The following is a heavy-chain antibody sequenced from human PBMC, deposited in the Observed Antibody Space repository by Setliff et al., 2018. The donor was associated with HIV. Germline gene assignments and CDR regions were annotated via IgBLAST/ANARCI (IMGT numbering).Heavy chain of an antibody. CDR1: GGTFSSYA. J-gene: IGHJ4*02. CDR3: ARGQVVGYTYSGIEL. D-gene: IGHD5-18*01. Sequence: SVKVSCKAPGGTFSSYAISWVRQAPGQGLEWMGGIIPIFGTATYAQTFQGRVSITTDESTSTTYMELSSLRSDDTAVYYCARGQVVGYTYSGIELWGQGTLVTVSS. V-gene: IGHV1-69*05. CDR2: IIPIFGTA.